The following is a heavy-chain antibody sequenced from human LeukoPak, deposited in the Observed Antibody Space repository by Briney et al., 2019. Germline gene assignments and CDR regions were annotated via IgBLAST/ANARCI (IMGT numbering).Heavy chain of an antibody. D-gene: IGHD6-6*01. Sequence: GGSLRLSCAASGFTVSLYYMTWVRQAPGKGLVWVSRISPTGSTTSYADSVKGRFTVSRDNAKNTLYLQVNNLRAEGTAVYYCARGPNSNWSGLDFWGQGTLLTVSS. CDR1: GFTVSLYY. CDR2: ISPTGSTT. J-gene: IGHJ4*02. V-gene: IGHV3-74*01. CDR3: ARGPNSNWSGLDF.